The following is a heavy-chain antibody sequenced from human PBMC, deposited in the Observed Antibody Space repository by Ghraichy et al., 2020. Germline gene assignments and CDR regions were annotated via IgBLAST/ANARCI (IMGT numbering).Heavy chain of an antibody. Sequence: SETLSLTCTVSGGSISSYYWSWIRQPPGKGLEWIGYIYYSGSTNYNPSLKSRVTISVDTSKNQFSLKLSSVTAADTAVYYCASSTEYYDILTAQSDAFDIWGQGTMVTVSS. D-gene: IGHD3-9*01. J-gene: IGHJ3*02. V-gene: IGHV4-59*01. CDR2: IYYSGST. CDR3: ASSTEYYDILTAQSDAFDI. CDR1: GGSISSYY.